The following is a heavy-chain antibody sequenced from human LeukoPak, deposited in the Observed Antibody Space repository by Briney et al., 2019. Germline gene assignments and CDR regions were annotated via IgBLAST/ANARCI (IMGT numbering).Heavy chain of an antibody. CDR1: GGSISSSSYY. V-gene: IGHV4-39*07. CDR2: IYYSGST. D-gene: IGHD5-12*01. CDR3: ARGLPDYYYMDV. Sequence: SETLSLTCTVSGGSISSSSYYWGWIRQPPGKGLEWIGSIYYSGSTYYNPSLKSRVTISVDTSKNQFSLKLSSVTAADTAVYYCARGLPDYYYMDVWGKGATVTVSS. J-gene: IGHJ6*03.